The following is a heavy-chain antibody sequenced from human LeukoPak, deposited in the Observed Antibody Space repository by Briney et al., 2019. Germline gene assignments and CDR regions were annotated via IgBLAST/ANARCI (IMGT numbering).Heavy chain of an antibody. J-gene: IGHJ4*02. V-gene: IGHV3-23*01. CDR3: AKDVYNWNFYFDY. CDR2: ISASGYST. D-gene: IGHD1-7*01. CDR1: GFTFSSYA. Sequence: PGGSPRLSCAASGFTFSSYAMSWVRQAPGKGLEWVSAISASGYSTYYADSVEGRFTISRDNSKKTLYLQMNSLRAKDTAIFYCAKDVYNWNFYFDYWGQGTLVTVSS.